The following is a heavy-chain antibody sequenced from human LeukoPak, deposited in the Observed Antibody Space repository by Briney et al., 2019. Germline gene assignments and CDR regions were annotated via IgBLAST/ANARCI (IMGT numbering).Heavy chain of an antibody. CDR3: ARGRWKTGMDSPYYFDY. V-gene: IGHV4-4*07. D-gene: IGHD2-2*03. J-gene: IGHJ4*02. CDR2: THTSGST. CDR1: GGSIGNYY. Sequence: PSETLSLTCSVSGGSIGNYYWSWIRQPAGKGLEWIGRTHTSGSTNYNPSLKSRVTMSVDTSKNQFSLKLTSVTAPDTAVYYCARGRWKTGMDSPYYFDYWGQGTLVTVSS.